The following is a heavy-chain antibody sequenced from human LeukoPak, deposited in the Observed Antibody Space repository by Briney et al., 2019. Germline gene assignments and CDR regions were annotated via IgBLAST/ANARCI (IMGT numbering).Heavy chain of an antibody. CDR1: GYTFTGYH. D-gene: IGHD3-3*01. Sequence: ASVKVSCKASGYTFTGYHMHWVRQAPGQGLAWMGWINPNNGGTNYAQKFQGRVNMNRDTSISTAYMELSRLRSDDTAVYYCARDPSRVLRFLEWLSHYFDYWGQGTLVTVSS. V-gene: IGHV1-2*02. J-gene: IGHJ4*02. CDR3: ARDPSRVLRFLEWLSHYFDY. CDR2: INPNNGGT.